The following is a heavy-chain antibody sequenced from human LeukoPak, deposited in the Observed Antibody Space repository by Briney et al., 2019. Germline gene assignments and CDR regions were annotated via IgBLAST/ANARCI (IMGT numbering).Heavy chain of an antibody. Sequence: PGGSLRLSCAASGFTFDDYGMSWVRQAPGKGLEWVSGINWNGGSTGYADSVKGRFTISRDNAKNSLYLQMNSLRAEDTAVYYCARDLGRTVINDYWGQGTLVTVSS. CDR3: ARDLGRTVINDY. CDR1: GFTFDDYG. J-gene: IGHJ4*02. CDR2: INWNGGST. V-gene: IGHV3-20*04. D-gene: IGHD3-16*02.